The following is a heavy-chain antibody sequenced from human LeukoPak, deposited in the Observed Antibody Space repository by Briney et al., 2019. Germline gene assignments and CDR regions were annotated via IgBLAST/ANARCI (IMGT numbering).Heavy chain of an antibody. CDR2: IGWNGGSI. CDR3: ARVVVLKNDGMDV. D-gene: IGHD2-2*01. Sequence: PGGSLTHSCPACGLRFDKHAWQGLRQPPAKGLAWVGGIGWNGGSIGYAASVKGRFTISRDNARNSLYLQMNSLRPEDSALYYCARVVVLKNDGMDVWGQGTTVTVSS. V-gene: IGHV3-9*01. J-gene: IGHJ6*02. CDR1: GLRFDKHA.